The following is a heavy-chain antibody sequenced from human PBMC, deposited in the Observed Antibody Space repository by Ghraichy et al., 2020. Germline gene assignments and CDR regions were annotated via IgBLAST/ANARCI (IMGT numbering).Heavy chain of an antibody. D-gene: IGHD6-19*01. V-gene: IGHV3-23*01. Sequence: LSLTCAASGFTFSSYAMSWVRQAPGKGLEWVSAISGSGGSTYYADSVKGRFTISRDNSKNTLYLQMNSLRAEDTAVYYCAKGIQAIAVAPFDYWGQGTLVTVSS. CDR1: GFTFSSYA. CDR2: ISGSGGST. CDR3: AKGIQAIAVAPFDY. J-gene: IGHJ4*02.